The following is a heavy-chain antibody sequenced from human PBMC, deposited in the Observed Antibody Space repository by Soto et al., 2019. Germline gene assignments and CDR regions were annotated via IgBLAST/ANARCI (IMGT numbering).Heavy chain of an antibody. D-gene: IGHD6-19*01. CDR3: ASRGVEQWLARVDFDY. Sequence: ASVKVSCKASGYTFTGYYMHWVRQAPGQGLEWMGWINPNSGDTNYAQKFQGWVTMTRDTSISTAYMELSRLRSEDTAVYYCASRGVEQWLARVDFDYWGQGTLVTVSS. V-gene: IGHV1-2*04. CDR2: INPNSGDT. J-gene: IGHJ4*02. CDR1: GYTFTGYY.